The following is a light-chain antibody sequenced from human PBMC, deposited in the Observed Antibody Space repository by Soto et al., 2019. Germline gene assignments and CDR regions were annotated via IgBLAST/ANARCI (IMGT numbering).Light chain of an antibody. V-gene: IGKV3-20*01. J-gene: IGKJ4*01. CDR1: KSVGSSN. CDR2: SAS. Sequence: EVVLTQSPGTLSLSPGERATLSCRASKSVGSSNLFWYQQKPGQSPRLLVSSASSRATGIPDRFSGSGSGTDFTLTFSRLEPEDFAVYFCQHYGSSPLLTFGGGTKVDIK. CDR3: QHYGSSPLLT.